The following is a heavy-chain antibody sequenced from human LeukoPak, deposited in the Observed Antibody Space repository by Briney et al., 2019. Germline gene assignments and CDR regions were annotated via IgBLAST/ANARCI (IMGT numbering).Heavy chain of an antibody. D-gene: IGHD2-15*01. J-gene: IGHJ4*02. V-gene: IGHV3-30-3*01. CDR2: ISFDGNNK. CDR3: AKVRVGTAHFDY. CDR1: GFTFSSYA. Sequence: PRGSLRLSCAASGFTFSSYAMHWVRQAPGKGLEWVAVISFDGNNKYYADSVRGRFTLSRDNSKNTLYLQMNSLRTEDTAVYYCAKVRVGTAHFDYWGQGTLVTVSS.